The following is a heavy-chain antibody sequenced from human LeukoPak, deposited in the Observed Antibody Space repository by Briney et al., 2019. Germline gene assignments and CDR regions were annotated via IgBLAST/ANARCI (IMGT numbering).Heavy chain of an antibody. CDR1: GFSFSDYW. D-gene: IGHD5-18*01. Sequence: PGGSLGLSCAVSGFSFSDYWMSWVRQAPGKGLEWVANIKPTGSDKYYVDSVKGRFTMSRDNAKTSLYLQMNSLRVEDTAVYYCARGGHSRGYFDYWGQGTLVTVS. J-gene: IGHJ4*02. V-gene: IGHV3-7*01. CDR2: IKPTGSDK. CDR3: ARGGHSRGYFDY.